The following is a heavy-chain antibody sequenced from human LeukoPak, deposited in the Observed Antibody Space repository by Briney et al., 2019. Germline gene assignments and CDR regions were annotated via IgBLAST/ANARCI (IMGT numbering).Heavy chain of an antibody. CDR2: IYYSGST. CDR1: GGSISSSTYY. CDR3: ARHMGNYCSYMDV. Sequence: PSETLSLTCTVSGGSISSSTYYWGWIRQPPGKGLECIGSIYYSGSTYYNPSLKSRVTISVDTSKNQFSLRLTSVTAADTAVYYCARHMGNYCSYMDVWGKGTTVTVSS. J-gene: IGHJ6*03. V-gene: IGHV4-39*01. D-gene: IGHD3-10*01.